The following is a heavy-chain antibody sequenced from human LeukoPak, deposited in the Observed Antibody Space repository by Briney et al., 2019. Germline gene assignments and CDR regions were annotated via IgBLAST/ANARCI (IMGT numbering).Heavy chain of an antibody. D-gene: IGHD3-3*01. CDR2: ISSSSSTI. V-gene: IGHV3-48*01. J-gene: IGHJ6*02. CDR3: AREAADYDFWSGSLDV. Sequence: AGGSLRLSCTASGFTFSSYTMSWVRQAPGKGLEWVSYISSSSSTIYYADSVKGRFTISRDNAKNSLYLQMNSLRAEDTAVYYCAREAADYDFWSGSLDVWGQGTTVTVSS. CDR1: GFTFSSYT.